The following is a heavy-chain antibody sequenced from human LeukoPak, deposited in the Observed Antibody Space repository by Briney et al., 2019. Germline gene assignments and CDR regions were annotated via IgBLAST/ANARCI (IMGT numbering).Heavy chain of an antibody. CDR2: IYHGGSP. CDR3: ARDLYYYDSSAYPPTWFDP. J-gene: IGHJ5*02. CDR1: GYFISSGYY. D-gene: IGHD3-22*01. Sequence: SETLPLTCTVSGYFISSGYYWGWIRQPPGKGLEWIGSIYHGGSPYCNPSLKSRVTISVDTSMNRFSLKLNSVTAADTAVYYCARDLYYYDSSAYPPTWFDPWGQGILVTVSS. V-gene: IGHV4-38-2*02.